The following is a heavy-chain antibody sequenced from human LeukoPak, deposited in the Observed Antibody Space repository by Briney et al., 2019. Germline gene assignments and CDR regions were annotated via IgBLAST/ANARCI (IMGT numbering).Heavy chain of an antibody. D-gene: IGHD2-15*01. Sequence: ASVKVSCKASGYTFTSYYMHWVGQAPGQGLEWMGLINPSGGSTSYAQKFQGRVTMTRDPSTSTVYMELSSLRSEDTAVYYCARGEIVVVVAVTEGWFDPLGQGTLVTVSS. V-gene: IGHV1-46*01. J-gene: IGHJ5*02. CDR3: ARGEIVVVVAVTEGWFDP. CDR1: GYTFTSYY. CDR2: INPSGGST.